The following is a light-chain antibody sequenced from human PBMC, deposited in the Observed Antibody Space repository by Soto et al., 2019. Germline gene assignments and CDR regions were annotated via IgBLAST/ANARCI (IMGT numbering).Light chain of an antibody. J-gene: IGLJ3*02. V-gene: IGLV2-23*01. CDR2: EAN. CDR1: SSDVGSYNL. Sequence: QSALTQPASVSGSPGQSITISCTGTSSDVGSYNLVSWYQQHPGKAPKLMIYEANKRPSGVSNRFSRSKSGNTASLTISGLQAEDEADYYCCSYAGSSTLWVCGGGTKLTVL. CDR3: CSYAGSSTLWV.